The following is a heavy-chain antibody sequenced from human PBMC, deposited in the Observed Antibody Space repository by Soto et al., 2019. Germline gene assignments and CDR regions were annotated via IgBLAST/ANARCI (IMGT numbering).Heavy chain of an antibody. CDR2: IFPLTDIP. V-gene: IGHV1-69*02. J-gene: IGHJ4*02. CDR1: GGTFRNYP. Sequence: QVQLVQSGTEVKKPGSSVKVSCKASGGTFRNYPINWVRQAPGQGLEWMGSIFPLTDIPDYAQNFQARLTISADKSTSTGYMELSRLTSGDTAMYFCARGPLVVLDYFESWGQGTLVTVSS. CDR3: ARGPLVVLDYFES.